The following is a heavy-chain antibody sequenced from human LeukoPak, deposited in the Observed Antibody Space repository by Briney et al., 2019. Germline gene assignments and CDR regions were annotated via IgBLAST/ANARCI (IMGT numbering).Heavy chain of an antibody. CDR2: IIPISGTA. Sequence: GASVKVSCKASGGTLSSHAIAWVRQAPGQGPEWMGGIIPISGTANYAQKFQGRVTITTDESTSTAYMELSSLTSDDTAVYYCARGLQYQLLKALGYYYMDVWGEGTTVTVSS. CDR1: GGTLSSHA. J-gene: IGHJ6*03. CDR3: ARGLQYQLLKALGYYYMDV. D-gene: IGHD2-2*01. V-gene: IGHV1-69*05.